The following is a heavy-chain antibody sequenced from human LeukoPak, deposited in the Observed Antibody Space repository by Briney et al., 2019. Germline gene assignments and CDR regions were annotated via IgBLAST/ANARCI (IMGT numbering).Heavy chain of an antibody. V-gene: IGHV4-39*07. Sequence: SETLSLTCTVSGGSISSSSYYWGWIRQPPGKGLEWIGSIYYSGSTYYNPSLKSRVTMSVDTSKNQFSLKLSSVTAADTAVYYCARVGGYGYPTRWYYYYYMDVWGKGTTVTISS. CDR3: ARVGGYGYPTRWYYYYYMDV. CDR1: GGSISSSSYY. J-gene: IGHJ6*03. D-gene: IGHD5-18*01. CDR2: IYYSGST.